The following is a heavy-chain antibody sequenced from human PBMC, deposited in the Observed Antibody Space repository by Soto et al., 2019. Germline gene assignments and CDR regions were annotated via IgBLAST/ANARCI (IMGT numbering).Heavy chain of an antibody. Sequence: EASVKVSCKASGGTFSSYAISWVRQAPGQGLEWMGGIIPIFGTANYAQKFQGRVTITADESTSTAYMELSSLRSEDTAVYYCARSREQLVLPNYFDYWGQGTLVTVSS. V-gene: IGHV1-69*13. CDR1: GGTFSSYA. J-gene: IGHJ4*02. CDR3: ARSREQLVLPNYFDY. CDR2: IIPIFGTA. D-gene: IGHD6-6*01.